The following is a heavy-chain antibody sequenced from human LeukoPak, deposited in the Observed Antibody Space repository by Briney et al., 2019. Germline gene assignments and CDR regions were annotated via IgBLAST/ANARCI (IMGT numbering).Heavy chain of an antibody. V-gene: IGHV1-18*01. J-gene: IGHJ4*02. CDR1: GYTFTSYG. Sequence: ASVKVSCKASGYTFTSYGISWVRQAPGQGLEWMGWISAYNGNTNYAQKLQGRVTMTTDTSTSTAYMELRSLRSDDTAVYYCARAGKYCSGGSCYRFDYWGQGTLVTVSS. CDR3: ARAGKYCSGGSCYRFDY. D-gene: IGHD2-15*01. CDR2: ISAYNGNT.